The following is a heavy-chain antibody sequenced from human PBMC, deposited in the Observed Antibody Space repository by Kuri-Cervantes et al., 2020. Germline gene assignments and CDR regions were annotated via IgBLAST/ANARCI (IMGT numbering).Heavy chain of an antibody. CDR1: RFTFSSYA. Sequence: GGSLRLSCAASRFTFSSYAMNWVRQAPGKGLEWVSAISGSAGSTYYADSVRGRFTISRDNSKNTLYLQMNSLRAEDTATYYCAKVRFTDHWVIIDYWGQGTLVTVSS. J-gene: IGHJ4*02. D-gene: IGHD2-21*01. CDR2: ISGSAGST. CDR3: AKVRFTDHWVIIDY. V-gene: IGHV3-23*01.